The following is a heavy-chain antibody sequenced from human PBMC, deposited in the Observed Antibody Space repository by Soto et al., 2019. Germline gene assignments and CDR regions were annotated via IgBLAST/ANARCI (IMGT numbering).Heavy chain of an antibody. CDR2: ISGSGGST. J-gene: IGHJ4*02. V-gene: IGHV3-23*01. Sequence: GGSLKLSCAASGFTFSSYAMSWFRQAPGRGLEWVSAISGSGGSTYFADSVKGRFTISRDNSKNTLYLQMNSLRAEDTAVYYSAKVLFGGRAMIVVFYFDYWGQGT. CDR1: GFTFSSYA. CDR3: AKVLFGGRAMIVVFYFDY. D-gene: IGHD3-22*01.